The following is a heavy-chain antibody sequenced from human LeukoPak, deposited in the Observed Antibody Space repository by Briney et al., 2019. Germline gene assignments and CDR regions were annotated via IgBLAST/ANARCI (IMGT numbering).Heavy chain of an antibody. CDR2: INPNSGGT. D-gene: IGHD2-21*01. CDR3: AREVGIERNDY. Sequence: ASVKVSCKASGYTFTSYYMHWVRQAPGQGLEWMGWINPNSGGTNYAQKFQGRVTMTRDTSTSTAYMELSRLRSDDTAVYYCAREVGIERNDYWGQGTLVTVSS. CDR1: GYTFTSYY. J-gene: IGHJ4*02. V-gene: IGHV1-2*02.